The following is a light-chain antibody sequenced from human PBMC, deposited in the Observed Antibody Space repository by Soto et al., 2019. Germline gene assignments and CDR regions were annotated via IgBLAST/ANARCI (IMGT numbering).Light chain of an antibody. CDR2: GAS. Sequence: EIVLTQSPGTLSLSPGERATLSCRASQSVSSSYLGWYQQKPGQSPRLLIYGASSRATGIPERCSGSGSGTDFTLTISSVEPEDFAMYYCQQYSSTLTWTVSQGTNEEIK. CDR3: QQYSSTLTWT. J-gene: IGKJ1*01. CDR1: QSVSSSY. V-gene: IGKV3-20*01.